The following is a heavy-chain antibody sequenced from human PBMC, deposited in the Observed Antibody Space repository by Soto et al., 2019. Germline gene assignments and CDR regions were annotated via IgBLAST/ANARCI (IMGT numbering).Heavy chain of an antibody. CDR2: ISSSSSYI. J-gene: IGHJ4*02. CDR1: GFTFSSYS. V-gene: IGHV3-21*01. Sequence: GGSLRRSWAASGFTFSSYSMNWVRQAPGKGLEWVSSISSSSSYIYYADSLKGRFTISRDNAKNSLYLQMNSLRAEDTAVYYCARSPSDLSSGYLAYWGQGTLVTVSS. CDR3: ARSPSDLSSGYLAY. D-gene: IGHD3-22*01.